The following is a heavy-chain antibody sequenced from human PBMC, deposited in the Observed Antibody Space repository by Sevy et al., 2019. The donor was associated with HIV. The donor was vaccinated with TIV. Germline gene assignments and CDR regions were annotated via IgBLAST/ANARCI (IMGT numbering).Heavy chain of an antibody. CDR2: TSAYNGNT. D-gene: IGHD3-22*01. V-gene: IGHV1-18*01. Sequence: ASVKVSCKASGYTFTRYGITWVRQAPGQGLEWMGWTSAYNGNTNYAQKVQGRVTMTTDMSTSTAYMELRSLKSDDTAMYYCARDRNNYDSSGYPKGMDVWGQGTTVTGSS. CDR3: ARDRNNYDSSGYPKGMDV. J-gene: IGHJ6*02. CDR1: GYTFTRYG.